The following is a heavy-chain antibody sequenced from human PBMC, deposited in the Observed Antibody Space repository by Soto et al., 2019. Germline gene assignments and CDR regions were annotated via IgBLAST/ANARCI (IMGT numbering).Heavy chain of an antibody. J-gene: IGHJ5*02. CDR2: IYYSGST. CDR3: ARGMWTTTLWFDP. V-gene: IGHV4-30-4*01. D-gene: IGHD4-17*01. CDR1: GGSISSGDYY. Sequence: SETLSLTCTVSGGSISSGDYYWSWIRQPPGKGLEWIGYIYYSGSTYYNPSLKSRVTISVDTSKNQFSLKLSSVTAADTAVYYCARGMWTTTLWFDPWGQGTLVTVSS.